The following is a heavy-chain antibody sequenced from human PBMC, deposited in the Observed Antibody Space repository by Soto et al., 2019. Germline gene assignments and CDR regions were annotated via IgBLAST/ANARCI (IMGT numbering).Heavy chain of an antibody. CDR2: IYYSGST. D-gene: IGHD3-3*02. J-gene: IGHJ5*02. Sequence: SETLSLTCTVSGGSISSYYWSWIRQPPGKGLEWIGYIYYSGSTNYNPSLKSRVTISVDTSKNKFSLKLSSVTAADTAVYYCARHRKGSGPLAWFDPWGQGTLVTVSS. CDR1: GGSISSYY. CDR3: ARHRKGSGPLAWFDP. V-gene: IGHV4-59*08.